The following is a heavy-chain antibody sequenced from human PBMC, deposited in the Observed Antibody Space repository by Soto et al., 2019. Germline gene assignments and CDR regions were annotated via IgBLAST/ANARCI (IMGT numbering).Heavy chain of an antibody. CDR3: AKGDWFDP. J-gene: IGHJ5*02. V-gene: IGHV3-30*18. CDR2: ISCDGSNK. CDR1: GFTFSNYG. Sequence: QVQLVESGGGVVQPGRSLRLSCAASGFTFSNYGMHWVRQAPGKGLEWVAVISCDGSNKYYADYVKGRFSISRDNSKNPLYLQMNSLRAEDTAVYYCAKGDWFDPWGQGTLVTVSS.